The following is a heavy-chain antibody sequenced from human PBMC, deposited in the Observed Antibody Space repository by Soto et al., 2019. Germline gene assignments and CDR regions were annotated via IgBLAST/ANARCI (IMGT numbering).Heavy chain of an antibody. Sequence: PRLSCAASGFTFTTYAMSWVRQAPVKGLEWVSDISGSGGVTYYADSVKGRFTVSRDNFKNTLYLQMNSLRAEDTAMYYCAKDSLRVPLSQFDYWGQGILVTVS. CDR3: AKDSLRVPLSQFDY. J-gene: IGHJ4*02. CDR1: GFTFTTYA. CDR2: ISGSGGVT. D-gene: IGHD2-15*01. V-gene: IGHV3-23*01.